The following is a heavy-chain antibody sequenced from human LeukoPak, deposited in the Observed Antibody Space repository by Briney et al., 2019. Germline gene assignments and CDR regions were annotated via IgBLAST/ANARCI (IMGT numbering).Heavy chain of an antibody. V-gene: IGHV3-74*01. D-gene: IGHD5/OR15-5a*01. CDR3: ARGSSTREDY. CDR2: IHSDGGST. CDR1: GFTFSSYW. J-gene: IGHJ4*02. Sequence: GGSLRLSCAASGFTFSSYWMHWVRQAPGKGLVWVSRIHSDGGSTNYADSVKGRFTISRDNAKNTLYLQMSSLRAEDTAVYYFARGSSTREDYWGQGILSPSPQ.